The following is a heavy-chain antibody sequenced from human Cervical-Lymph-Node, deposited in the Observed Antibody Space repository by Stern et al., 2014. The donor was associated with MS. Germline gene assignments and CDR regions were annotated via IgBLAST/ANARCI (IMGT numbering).Heavy chain of an antibody. J-gene: IGHJ4*02. CDR2: SYHSGST. CDR1: GGSISTVGYY. V-gene: IGHV4-31*03. CDR3: ARSDRLWGSFDY. Sequence: QVQLQESGPGLVKPSQTLSLTCTVSGGSISTVGYYWTWLRQHPGKGLEWIGYSYHSGSTYYNPSLKSRASISVDTSKNQFSLNVTSVTAADTALYYCARSDRLWGSFDYWGQGTLVTVSS. D-gene: IGHD3-16*01.